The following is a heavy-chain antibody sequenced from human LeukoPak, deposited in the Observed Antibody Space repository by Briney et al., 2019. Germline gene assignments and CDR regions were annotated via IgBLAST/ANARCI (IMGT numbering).Heavy chain of an antibody. J-gene: IGHJ5*02. D-gene: IGHD3-10*01. V-gene: IGHV3-74*01. Sequence: QTGGSLRLSCAASGFTVSSFWMHWVRKAPGKGLVWVSRISSDGSNTYYADSVKGRFTIPRDTAMNTLYLHMHSLREEDTADYYCTRGRGAYGWFDPWGQGTQVTVSS. CDR1: GFTVSSFW. CDR3: TRGRGAYGWFDP. CDR2: ISSDGSNT.